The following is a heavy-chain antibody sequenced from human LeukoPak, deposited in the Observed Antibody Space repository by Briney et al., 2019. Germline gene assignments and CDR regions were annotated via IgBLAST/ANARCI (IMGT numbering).Heavy chain of an antibody. Sequence: ASETLSLTCTVSGGSISTYYWSWIRQPPGKGLEWIGYIYYSGSTNYNPSLKSRVTTSVDTSKNQFSLKLSSVTAADTAVYYCARDTGTVVDYWGQGTLVTVSS. J-gene: IGHJ4*02. CDR1: GGSISTYY. D-gene: IGHD4-23*01. V-gene: IGHV4-59*01. CDR2: IYYSGST. CDR3: ARDTGTVVDY.